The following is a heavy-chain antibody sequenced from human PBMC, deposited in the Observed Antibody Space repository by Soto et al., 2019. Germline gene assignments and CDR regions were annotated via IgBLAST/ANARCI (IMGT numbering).Heavy chain of an antibody. CDR2: IIPKIGST. D-gene: IGHD3-16*01. Sequence: SVKVSCKASGGGNLRDYRTTWVRRAPGQGLEWIGWIIPKIGSTNYAQKFQERVTITGDMSTSTAYMELSSLRSEDTAVYYCAAKAYYDYIWEPDAFDIWGQGTMVTVSS. J-gene: IGHJ3*02. CDR3: AAKAYYDYIWEPDAFDI. V-gene: IGHV1-69*06. CDR1: GGGNLRDYR.